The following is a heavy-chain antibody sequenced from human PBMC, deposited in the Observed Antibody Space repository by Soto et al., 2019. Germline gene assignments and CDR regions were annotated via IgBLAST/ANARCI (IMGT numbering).Heavy chain of an antibody. J-gene: IGHJ6*03. Sequence: GESLKISCKGSGYSFTSYWIGWVRQMPGKGLEWMGIIYPGDSDTRYSPSFQGQVTISADKSISTAYLQWSSLKASDTAMYYCARQIAAAGSYYYYMDVWGKGTTLTVSS. CDR1: GYSFTSYW. V-gene: IGHV5-51*01. CDR3: ARQIAAAGSYYYYMDV. D-gene: IGHD6-13*01. CDR2: IYPGDSDT.